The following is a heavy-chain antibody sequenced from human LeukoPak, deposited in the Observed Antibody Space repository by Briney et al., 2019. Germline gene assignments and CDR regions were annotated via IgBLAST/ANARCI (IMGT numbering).Heavy chain of an antibody. Sequence: SVKVSCKASGGTFSSYAISWVRQAPGQGLEWMGRIIPIFGTANYPQKFQGRVTITTDESTSTAYMELSSLRSEDTAVYYCARAPRPFWSGYYDYASIYYMDVWGKGTTVTVSS. CDR2: IIPIFGTA. V-gene: IGHV1-69*05. CDR1: GGTFSSYA. CDR3: ARAPRPFWSGYYDYASIYYMDV. J-gene: IGHJ6*03. D-gene: IGHD3-3*01.